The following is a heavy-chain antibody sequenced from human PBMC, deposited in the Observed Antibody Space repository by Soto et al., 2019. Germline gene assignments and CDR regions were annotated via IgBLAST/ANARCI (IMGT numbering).Heavy chain of an antibody. CDR2: IKQDGSEK. Sequence: GGSLGLSCXASGFTLSSYWMSWVRQAQGKGLEWVANIKQDGSEKYYVDSVKGRFTISRDNAKNSLYLQMNSLRAEDTAVYYCAREAYLDRYYYYGMDVWGQGTTVTVSS. J-gene: IGHJ6*02. CDR1: GFTLSSYW. V-gene: IGHV3-7*03. D-gene: IGHD2-2*01. CDR3: AREAYLDRYYYYGMDV.